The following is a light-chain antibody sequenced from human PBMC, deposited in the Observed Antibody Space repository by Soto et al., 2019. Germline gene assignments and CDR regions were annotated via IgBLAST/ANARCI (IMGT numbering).Light chain of an antibody. CDR1: QAISSA. CDR3: QQFHNWPVT. J-gene: IGKJ3*01. CDR2: DAS. Sequence: GDRVTITCRASQAISSAVAWYQQKPGKPPKLLIYDASTLQSGVPSRCSGSASGTDFTLTSNSLKPEDFATYYCQQFHNWPVTFGPGTKVDI. V-gene: IGKV1D-13*01.